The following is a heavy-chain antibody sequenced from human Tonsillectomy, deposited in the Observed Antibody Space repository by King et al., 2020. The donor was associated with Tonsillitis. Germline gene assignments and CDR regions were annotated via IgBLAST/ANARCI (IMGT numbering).Heavy chain of an antibody. CDR1: GCTFSSYA. V-gene: IGHV3-23*04. J-gene: IGHJ4*02. CDR2: ISGSGGST. Sequence: VQLVESGGGLVQPGGSLRLTCAASGCTFSSYAMSWVRQAPGKGLEWVSAISGSGGSTYYADSVKGRFTISRDNSKNTLYLQMNSLSAEDTAVYYCAKAGGWYDHYYFDDWGQGTLVTVSS. D-gene: IGHD6-19*01. CDR3: AKAGGWYDHYYFDD.